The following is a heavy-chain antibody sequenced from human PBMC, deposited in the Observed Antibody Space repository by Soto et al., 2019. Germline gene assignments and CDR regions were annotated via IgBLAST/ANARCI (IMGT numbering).Heavy chain of an antibody. CDR1: GYSISSGYY. V-gene: IGHV4-38-2*01. J-gene: IGHJ5*02. D-gene: IGHD5-18*01. CDR2: IYHSGST. Sequence: SETLSLTCAVSGYSISSGYYWGWIRQPPGKGLEWIGSIYHSGSTYYNPSLKSRVTISVDTSKNQFSLKLSSVTAADTAVYYCVRVRGRYSYENWFDPWGQGTLVTVSS. CDR3: VRVRGRYSYENWFDP.